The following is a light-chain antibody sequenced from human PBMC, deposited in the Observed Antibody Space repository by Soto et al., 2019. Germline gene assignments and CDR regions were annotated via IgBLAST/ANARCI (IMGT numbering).Light chain of an antibody. Sequence: QSVLTQPASVSGSPGQSITISCTGTSSDAGGYNYVSWYQQHPGKAPKLMIYDVSNRPSGVSNRFSGSKSGNTASLTISGLQAEDEADYYCSSYTSSSTQVFGGGTKLTVL. J-gene: IGLJ2*01. CDR3: SSYTSSSTQV. CDR1: SSDAGGYNY. CDR2: DVS. V-gene: IGLV2-14*01.